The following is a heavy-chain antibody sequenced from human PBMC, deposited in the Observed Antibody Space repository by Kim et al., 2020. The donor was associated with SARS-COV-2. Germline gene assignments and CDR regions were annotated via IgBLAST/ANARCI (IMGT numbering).Heavy chain of an antibody. CDR3: TTVTMVVAATEASFDY. D-gene: IGHD2-15*01. J-gene: IGHJ4*02. V-gene: IGHV3-15*01. Sequence: PVKGRFTISRDDSKNTLYLQMNSLKTEDTAVYYCTTVTMVVAATEASFDYWGQGTLVTVSS.